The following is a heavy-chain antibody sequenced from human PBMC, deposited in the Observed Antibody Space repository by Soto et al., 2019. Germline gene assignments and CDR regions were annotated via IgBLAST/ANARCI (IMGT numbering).Heavy chain of an antibody. CDR1: GYTFTSYC. J-gene: IGHJ4*02. CDR3: ARDHSSGWYGGVY. CDR2: ISAYNGNT. Sequence: ASVKVSCKYSGYTFTSYCSSWVRQAPGQGLEWMGWISAYNGNTNYAQKLQGRVTMTTDTSTSTAYMELRSLRSDDTAVYYCARDHSSGWYGGVYWGQGTLVTVSS. V-gene: IGHV1-18*01. D-gene: IGHD6-19*01.